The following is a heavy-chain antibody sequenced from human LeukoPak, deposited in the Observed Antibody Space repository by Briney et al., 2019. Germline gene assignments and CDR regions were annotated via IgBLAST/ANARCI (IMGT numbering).Heavy chain of an antibody. Sequence: GGSLRLSCAASGFTFSDYYMSWIRQAPGKGLEWVSYISSRTSDTNYVDSVKGRFTISRDNAKNSLYLQMNSLRAEDTALYYCAKRIAAQENFDYWGQGTLVTVSS. J-gene: IGHJ4*02. D-gene: IGHD6-6*01. CDR2: ISSRTSDT. CDR3: AKRIAAQENFDY. CDR1: GFTFSDYY. V-gene: IGHV3-11*03.